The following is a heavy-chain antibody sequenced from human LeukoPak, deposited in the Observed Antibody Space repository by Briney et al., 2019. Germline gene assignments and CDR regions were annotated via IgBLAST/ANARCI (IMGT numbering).Heavy chain of an antibody. V-gene: IGHV3-74*01. Sequence: PGGSLRLSCAASGFTFSSYAMSWIRQAPGKGLVWVSRINTGGSTTDYADSAKGRFTISRDNAKNTLYLQMNSLRAEDTAVYYCSRDLRGRDDYWGQGILVIVSS. D-gene: IGHD5-24*01. CDR2: INTGGSTT. CDR1: GFTFSSYA. CDR3: SRDLRGRDDY. J-gene: IGHJ4*02.